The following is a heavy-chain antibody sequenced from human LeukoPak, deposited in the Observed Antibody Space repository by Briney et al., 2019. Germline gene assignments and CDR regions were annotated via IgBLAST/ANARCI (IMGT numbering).Heavy chain of an antibody. D-gene: IGHD7-27*01. V-gene: IGHV5-51*01. J-gene: IGHJ3*02. CDR2: IYPGDSDT. CDR3: ARQTGDNAFDI. Sequence: NRGESLRISCKGSGYRFTTYWIGWVRQMPGKGLEWMGIIYPGDSDTRYSPSFQGQVTISADKSITTAYLQWNSLKASDTAMYYCARQTGDNAFDIWGRETMVTVSS. CDR1: GYRFTTYW.